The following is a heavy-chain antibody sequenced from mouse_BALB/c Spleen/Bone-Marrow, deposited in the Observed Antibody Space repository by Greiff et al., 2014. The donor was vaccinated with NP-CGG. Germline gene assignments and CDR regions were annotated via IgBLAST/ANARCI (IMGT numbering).Heavy chain of an antibody. Sequence: QVQLQQSGAELMKPGASVKISCKATRYTFSTYWIEWVKQRPGHGLEWIGETLPGSGSTNYNEKFKGKATFTADTSSNTAYMQLSSLTSEDSAVYYCARRLLYYFDYWGQGTTLTVSS. CDR3: ARRLLYYFDY. D-gene: IGHD1-2*01. V-gene: IGHV1-9*01. CDR2: TLPGSGST. J-gene: IGHJ2*01. CDR1: RYTFSTYW.